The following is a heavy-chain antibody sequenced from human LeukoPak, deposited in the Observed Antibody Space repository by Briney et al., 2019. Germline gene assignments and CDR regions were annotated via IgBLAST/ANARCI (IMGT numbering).Heavy chain of an antibody. CDR1: GFTFSSYA. CDR3: AKDADQLRYFDWFKRGGIDY. V-gene: IGHV3-30*04. J-gene: IGHJ4*02. CDR2: ISYDGSNK. D-gene: IGHD3-9*01. Sequence: GGSLRLSCAASGFTFSSYAMHWVRQAPGKGLEWVAVISYDGSNKYYADSVKGGFTISRDNSKNTLYLQMNSLRAEDTAVYYCAKDADQLRYFDWFKRGGIDYWGQGTLVTVSS.